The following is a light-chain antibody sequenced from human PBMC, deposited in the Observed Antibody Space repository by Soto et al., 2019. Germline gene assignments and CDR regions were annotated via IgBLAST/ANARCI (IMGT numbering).Light chain of an antibody. CDR3: SLSYSGVRV. Sequence: QDVVTQEPSLTVSPGGTVTLNCDSSTGPVTSGHWPYWFQQKPGQVPRALIYDTNNRHSWTPARFSGTLLWGTPALILSGARPEDEADYYCSLSYSGVRVFGGGTTLTVL. CDR1: TGPVTSGHW. CDR2: DTN. J-gene: IGLJ3*02. V-gene: IGLV7-46*01.